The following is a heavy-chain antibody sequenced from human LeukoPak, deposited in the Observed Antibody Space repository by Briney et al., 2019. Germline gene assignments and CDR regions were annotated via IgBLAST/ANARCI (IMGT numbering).Heavy chain of an antibody. Sequence: SETLSLTCTVSGGSISSYYWSWIRQPPGKGLEWIGYIYYSGSTNYNPSLKSRVTISVDTSKNQFSLKLTSVTAADTAVYYCAKFSFSSSDFDYWGQGTLVTVSS. CDR1: GGSISSYY. D-gene: IGHD6-13*01. J-gene: IGHJ4*02. V-gene: IGHV4-59*01. CDR2: IYYSGST. CDR3: AKFSFSSSDFDY.